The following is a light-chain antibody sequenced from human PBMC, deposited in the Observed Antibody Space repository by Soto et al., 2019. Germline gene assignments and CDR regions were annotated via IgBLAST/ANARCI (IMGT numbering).Light chain of an antibody. Sequence: EIVLTHSPGTLSLSPGERATLSCRASQSVANNYLAWYQQKPGQAPRLVIYGASSRATGIPDRFSASGSGTDFTLTINRLEPEDFAVYYCQQYDYLPRTFGGGTKVEIE. V-gene: IGKV3-20*01. CDR3: QQYDYLPRT. J-gene: IGKJ4*01. CDR1: QSVANNY. CDR2: GAS.